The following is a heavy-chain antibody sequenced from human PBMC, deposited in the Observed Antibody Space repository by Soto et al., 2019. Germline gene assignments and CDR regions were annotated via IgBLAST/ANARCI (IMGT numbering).Heavy chain of an antibody. Sequence: ESLKISCKGSGYSFTSYWINWVRQMPGKGLEWMGRIDPSDSYTNYSPSFQGHVTISADKSISTAYLQWSSLKASDTAMYYCARLPITMVRRDGMDVWGQGTTVTVSS. D-gene: IGHD3-10*01. CDR3: ARLPITMVRRDGMDV. CDR1: GYSFTSYW. V-gene: IGHV5-10-1*01. J-gene: IGHJ6*02. CDR2: IDPSDSYT.